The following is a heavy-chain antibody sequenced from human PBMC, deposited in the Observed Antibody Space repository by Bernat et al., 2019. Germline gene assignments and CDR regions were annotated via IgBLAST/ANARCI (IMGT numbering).Heavy chain of an antibody. Sequence: EVQLVESGGGLVKPGGSLRLSCAASGFIFSSYNMNWVRQAPGKGLEWVSSISSSSAYIYYADSVKGRLTISRDNAKNSLYLKMNSLRAEDTAVYYCARESQDIGVVIAAVDLWGQGTMVTASS. CDR1: GFIFSSYN. CDR3: ARESQDIGVVIAAVDL. CDR2: ISSSSAYI. V-gene: IGHV3-21*01. J-gene: IGHJ3*01. D-gene: IGHD2-15*01.